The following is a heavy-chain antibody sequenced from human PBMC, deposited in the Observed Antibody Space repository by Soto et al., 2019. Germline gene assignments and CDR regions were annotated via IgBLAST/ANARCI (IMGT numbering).Heavy chain of an antibody. CDR3: ARDNYGGNSGAYYYYGMDV. CDR2: IYYSGST. Sequence: SETLSLTCTVSGGSISSYYWSWIRQPPGKGLEWIGYIYYSGSTNYNPSLKSRVTISVDTSKNQFSLKLSSVTAADTAVYYCARDNYGGNSGAYYYYGMDVWGQGTTVTVSS. V-gene: IGHV4-59*12. CDR1: GGSISSYY. J-gene: IGHJ6*02. D-gene: IGHD4-17*01.